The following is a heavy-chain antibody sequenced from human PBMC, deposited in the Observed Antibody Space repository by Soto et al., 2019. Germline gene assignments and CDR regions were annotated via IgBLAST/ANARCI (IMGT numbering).Heavy chain of an antibody. J-gene: IGHJ2*01. Sequence: EVQLLESGGGLLQPGGSLRLSCAASGFTFGGYAMNWVRQAPGKGLEWVSGISGGGDATFYTDSVKGRFTISRDNSGNTLYLQMNSLRAEDTAVYFCGRKSQGSVTVTGNWYFALWGRGTLVTVSS. CDR1: GFTFGGYA. D-gene: IGHD4-17*01. CDR2: ISGGGDAT. V-gene: IGHV3-23*01. CDR3: GRKSQGSVTVTGNWYFAL.